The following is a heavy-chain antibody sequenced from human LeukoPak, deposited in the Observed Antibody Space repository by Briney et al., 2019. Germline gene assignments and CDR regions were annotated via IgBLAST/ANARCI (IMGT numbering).Heavy chain of an antibody. CDR3: ARAGLVPVAGGRFDY. J-gene: IGHJ4*02. V-gene: IGHV4-39*07. CDR2: IYYSGTS. D-gene: IGHD6-19*01. CDR1: SGSITNGGYY. Sequence: PSETLSLTCAVSSGSITNGGYYWVWVRQPPGRGLEWVGSIYYSGTSYYNPSLTSRVSISVATSNNQFSLKLTSVTAADTAVYYCARAGLVPVAGGRFDYWRQGTLVTVSP.